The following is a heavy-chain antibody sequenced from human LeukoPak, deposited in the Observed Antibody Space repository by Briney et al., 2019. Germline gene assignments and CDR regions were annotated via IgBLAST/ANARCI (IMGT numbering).Heavy chain of an antibody. Sequence: GGSLRLSCAASGFTFSSYGMHWVRQAPGKGLEWVAFIRYDGSNKYYADSVKGRFTISRDNSKNTLYLQMNSLRAEDTAVYYCAKEFTVTIHHDAFDIWGQGTMVTVSS. CDR2: IRYDGSNK. D-gene: IGHD4-17*01. J-gene: IGHJ3*02. V-gene: IGHV3-30*02. CDR3: AKEFTVTIHHDAFDI. CDR1: GFTFSSYG.